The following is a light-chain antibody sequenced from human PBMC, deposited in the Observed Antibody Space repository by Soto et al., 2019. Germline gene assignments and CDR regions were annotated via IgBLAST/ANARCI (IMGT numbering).Light chain of an antibody. CDR2: DNN. CDR1: GSNSGNNY. Sequence: QSVLTRPASVSAAPGQKVPITRYGRGSNSGNNYVSWYQQLPGTAPKLLIYDNNKRPSGIPDRFSGSKSGTSATPGITGLQTGDEADYYCGTWDSRLSAGLYVVRPGTKVTVL. CDR3: GTWDSRLSAGLYV. V-gene: IGLV1-51*01. J-gene: IGLJ1*01.